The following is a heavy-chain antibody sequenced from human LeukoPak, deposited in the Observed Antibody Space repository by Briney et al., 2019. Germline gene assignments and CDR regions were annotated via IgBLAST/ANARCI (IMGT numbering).Heavy chain of an antibody. V-gene: IGHV4-34*01. CDR3: ARPTYYYGSGSGMDV. CDR2: INHSGST. CDR1: GGSFSGYY. J-gene: IGHJ6*04. Sequence: PSETLSLTCAVYGGSFSGYYWSWIRQPPGKGLEWIGEINHSGSTNYNPSLKSRVTISVDTSKNQFSLKLSSVTAADTAVYYCARPTYYYGSGSGMDVWGKGTTVTISS. D-gene: IGHD3-10*01.